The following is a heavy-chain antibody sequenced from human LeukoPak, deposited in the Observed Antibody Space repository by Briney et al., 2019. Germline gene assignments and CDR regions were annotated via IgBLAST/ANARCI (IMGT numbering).Heavy chain of an antibody. Sequence: GGSLRLSCAASGFTVSNYWMNWARQAPGKGLEWVADIKQDGSEKYYVDSVKGRFTISRDNAKNSLYLQMNSLRAEDTAVYYCARNWGLDYWGQGTLVTVSS. CDR1: GFTVSNYW. D-gene: IGHD7-27*01. V-gene: IGHV3-7*01. CDR2: IKQDGSEK. J-gene: IGHJ4*02. CDR3: ARNWGLDY.